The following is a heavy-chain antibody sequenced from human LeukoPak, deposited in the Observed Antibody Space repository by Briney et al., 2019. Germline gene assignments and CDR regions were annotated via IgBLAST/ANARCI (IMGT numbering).Heavy chain of an antibody. V-gene: IGHV1-2*02. CDR1: GYTFTAYY. Sequence: GASVKVSCKASGYTFTAYYMHWVRQAPGQGLEWMGWINPNSGGTYYAQKFQGRVTMTRDTSISTAYMELSRLRSDDTAVYSCARGGQGAPLDYWGQGSLVTVSS. CDR2: INPNSGGT. J-gene: IGHJ4*02. CDR3: ARGGQGAPLDY. D-gene: IGHD1-26*01.